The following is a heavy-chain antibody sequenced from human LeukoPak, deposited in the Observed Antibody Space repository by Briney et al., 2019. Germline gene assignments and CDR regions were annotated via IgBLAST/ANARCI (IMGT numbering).Heavy chain of an antibody. CDR2: IYPGDSDT. Sequence: GESLKISCKGSGYTFFTYWIGWVRQMPGKGLEWMGIIYPGDSDTRYSPSFQGQVTISADKSISTAYLQWSSLKASDTAMYYCARQLYGYYYDSSGYRPDDAFDIWGQGTMVTVSS. D-gene: IGHD3-22*01. CDR3: ARQLYGYYYDSSGYRPDDAFDI. V-gene: IGHV5-51*01. J-gene: IGHJ3*02. CDR1: GYTFFTYW.